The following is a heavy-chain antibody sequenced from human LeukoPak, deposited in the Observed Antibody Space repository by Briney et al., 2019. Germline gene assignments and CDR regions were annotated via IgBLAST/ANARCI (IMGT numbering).Heavy chain of an antibody. V-gene: IGHV3-23*01. CDR3: AKDRWELLEGNAFDI. CDR1: GFTFSSYA. CDR2: ISGSGGST. J-gene: IGHJ3*02. Sequence: PGRSLRLSCAASGFTFSSYAMSWVRQAPGKGLEWVSAISGSGGSTYYADSVKGRFTISRDNSKNTLYLQMNSLRAEDTAVYYCAKDRWELLEGNAFDIWGQGTMVTVSS. D-gene: IGHD1-26*01.